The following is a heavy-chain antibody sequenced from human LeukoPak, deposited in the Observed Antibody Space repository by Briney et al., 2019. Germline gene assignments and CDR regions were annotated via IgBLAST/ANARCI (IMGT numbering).Heavy chain of an antibody. Sequence: GGSLRLSCAASEFIFGRFWMSWVRQAPGKGLEWVANIKQDGSEKYYVDSVKGRFTVSRDNAKNSLYLQMNSLRAEDTAVYCCAARYSSSWYVPYYYMDVWGKGTTVTVSS. CDR2: IKQDGSEK. CDR1: EFIFGRFW. CDR3: AARYSSSWYVPYYYMDV. V-gene: IGHV3-7*01. D-gene: IGHD6-13*01. J-gene: IGHJ6*03.